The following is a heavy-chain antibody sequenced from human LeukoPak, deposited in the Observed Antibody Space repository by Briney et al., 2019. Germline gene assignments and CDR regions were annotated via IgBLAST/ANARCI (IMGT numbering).Heavy chain of an antibody. CDR3: AREGSVHYGGKEGRVYFDY. CDR1: GGSISSGGYY. V-gene: IGHV4-61*02. CDR2: IYTSGST. D-gene: IGHD4-23*01. Sequence: SETLSLTCTVSGGSISSGGYYWSWIRQPAGKGLEWIGRIYTSGSTNYNPSLKSRVTMSVDTSKNQFSLKLSSVTAADTAVYYCAREGSVHYGGKEGRVYFDYWGQGTLVTVSS. J-gene: IGHJ4*02.